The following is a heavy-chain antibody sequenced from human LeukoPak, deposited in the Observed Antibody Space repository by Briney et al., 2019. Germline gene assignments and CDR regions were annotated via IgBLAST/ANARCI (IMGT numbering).Heavy chain of an antibody. CDR2: INPSGGST. CDR1: GYTFTSYY. V-gene: IGHV1-46*01. CDR3: ARAGLDYYDSSGYWRAFDI. D-gene: IGHD3-22*01. J-gene: IGHJ3*02. Sequence: ASVKVSCKASGYTFTSYYMHWVRQAPGQGLEWMGIINPSGGSTSYAQKFQGRVTITADKSTSTAYMELSSLRSEDTAVYYCARAGLDYYDSSGYWRAFDIWGQGTMVTVSS.